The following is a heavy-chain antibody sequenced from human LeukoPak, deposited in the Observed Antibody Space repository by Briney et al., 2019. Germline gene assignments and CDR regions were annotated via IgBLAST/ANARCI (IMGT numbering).Heavy chain of an antibody. V-gene: IGHV4-59*08. CDR1: GGSISSYY. D-gene: IGHD3-9*01. Sequence: SETLSLTCTVSGGSISSYYWSWIRQPPGKGLEWIGYIYYSGSTNYNPSLKSRVTISVDTSKNQFSLKLSSVTAADTAVYYCARVIPMYYDILEVWGQGTTVTVSS. J-gene: IGHJ6*02. CDR3: ARVIPMYYDILEV. CDR2: IYYSGST.